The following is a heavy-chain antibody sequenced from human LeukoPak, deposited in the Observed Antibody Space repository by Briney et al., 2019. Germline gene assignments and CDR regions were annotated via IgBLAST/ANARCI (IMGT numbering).Heavy chain of an antibody. J-gene: IGHJ4*02. Sequence: ASVKVSCKASGYIFTGYYMHWVRQAPGQGLEWMGIINPSGGSTSYAQKFQGRVTMTRDTSTSTVYMELSSLRSEDTAVYYCARDAMSSVTTSPHYFDYWGQGTLVTVSS. D-gene: IGHD4-17*01. V-gene: IGHV1-46*01. CDR2: INPSGGST. CDR3: ARDAMSSVTTSPHYFDY. CDR1: GYIFTGYY.